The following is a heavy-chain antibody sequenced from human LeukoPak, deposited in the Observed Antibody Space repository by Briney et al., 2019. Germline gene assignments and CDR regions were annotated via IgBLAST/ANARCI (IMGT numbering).Heavy chain of an antibody. CDR3: AKDTRCGGDCYSVGNY. CDR2: ISYDGSNK. Sequence: GGSLRLSCAASGFTFSSYGMHWVRQAPGKGLEWVAVISYDGSNKYYTDSVKGRFTISRDNSKNTLYLQLNSPKPEDTAVYYCAKDTRCGGDCYSVGNYWGQGTLVTVSS. D-gene: IGHD2-21*02. CDR1: GFTFSSYG. V-gene: IGHV3-30*18. J-gene: IGHJ4*02.